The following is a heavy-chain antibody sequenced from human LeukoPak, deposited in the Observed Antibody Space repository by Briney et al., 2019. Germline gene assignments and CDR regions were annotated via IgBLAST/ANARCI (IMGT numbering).Heavy chain of an antibody. V-gene: IGHV1-69*05. D-gene: IGHD6-13*01. Sequence: SVKVSCKASGGTFSSYAISWVRQAPGQGLEWMGGIIPIFGTANYAQKFQGRVTITTDESMSTAYMELSGLRSEDTAVYYCVRSGPAASNYYYYMDVWGKGTTVTVSS. CDR1: GGTFSSYA. CDR3: VRSGPAASNYYYYMDV. CDR2: IIPIFGTA. J-gene: IGHJ6*03.